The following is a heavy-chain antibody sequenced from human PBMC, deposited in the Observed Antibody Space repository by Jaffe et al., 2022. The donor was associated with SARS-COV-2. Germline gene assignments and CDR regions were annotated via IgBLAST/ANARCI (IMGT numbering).Heavy chain of an antibody. CDR1: GGSISSSSYY. J-gene: IGHJ6*02. D-gene: IGHD6-13*01. CDR3: ASSGSSWTNYYGMDV. CDR2: IYYSGST. Sequence: QLQLQESGPGLVKPSETLSLTCTVSGGSISSSSYYWGWIRQPPGKGLEWIGSIYYSGSTYYNPSLKSRVTISVDTSKNQFSLKLSSVTAADTAVYYCASSGSSWTNYYGMDVWGQGTTVTVSS. V-gene: IGHV4-39*01.